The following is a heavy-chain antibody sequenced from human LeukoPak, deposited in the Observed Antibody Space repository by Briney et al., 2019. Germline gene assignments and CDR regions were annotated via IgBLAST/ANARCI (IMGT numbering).Heavy chain of an antibody. J-gene: IGHJ4*02. CDR2: ISWNSDSI. V-gene: IGHV3-9*03. Sequence: PGRSLRLSCAASGFTFDDYAVHWVRQAPGKGLEWVSGISWNSDSIGYADSVKGRFTISRDNAKNSLYLQMNSLSPEDMALYYCAKDTSGWYIGYFDYWGQGTLVTVSS. CDR1: GFTFDDYA. CDR3: AKDTSGWYIGYFDY. D-gene: IGHD6-19*01.